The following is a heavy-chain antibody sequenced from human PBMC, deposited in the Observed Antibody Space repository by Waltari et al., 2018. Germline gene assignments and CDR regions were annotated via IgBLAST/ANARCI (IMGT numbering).Heavy chain of an antibody. D-gene: IGHD3-16*01. CDR3: ARGSLKYGAFTH. CDR1: GFAFRVYE. J-gene: IGHJ3*01. CDR2: ISDRGSPT. Sequence: EVQLVASGGGLVQLGGSERLSCVAAGFAFRVYEMNWVRQAPGKGLEWISYISDRGSPTYYADSVKGRFTVSRDNAKNSLYLQMSSLGAEDTAVYFCARGSLKYGAFTHWGQGTMITVSS. V-gene: IGHV3-48*03.